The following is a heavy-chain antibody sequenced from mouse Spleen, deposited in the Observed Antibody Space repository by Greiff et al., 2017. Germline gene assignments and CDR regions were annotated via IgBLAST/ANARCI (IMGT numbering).Heavy chain of an antibody. CDR1: GFTFSDYY. V-gene: IGHV5-12*02. CDR3: ARQAIGPFYWYFDV. CDR2: ISNGGGST. J-gene: IGHJ1*01. D-gene: IGHD2-14*01. Sequence: EVKVVGSGGGLVQPGGSLKLSCATSGFTFSDYYMYWVRQTPEKRLEWVAYISNGGGSTYYPDTVKGRFTISRDNAKNTLYLQMSRLKSEDTAMYYCARQAIGPFYWYFDVWGAGTTVTVSS.